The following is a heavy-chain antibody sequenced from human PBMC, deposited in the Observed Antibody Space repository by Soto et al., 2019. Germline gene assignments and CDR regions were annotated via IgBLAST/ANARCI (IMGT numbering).Heavy chain of an antibody. CDR1: GGTFSSYA. Sequence: QVQLVQSGAEVKKPGSSVKVSCKASGGTFSSYAISWVRQAPGQGLEWMGGIIPIFGTANYAQKFQGRVTITADESTSTAYMDLSSLRSEDTAVYYCARVGCSGGSCFDGMDVWGQGTTVTVSS. J-gene: IGHJ6*02. CDR2: IIPIFGTA. V-gene: IGHV1-69*12. D-gene: IGHD2-15*01. CDR3: ARVGCSGGSCFDGMDV.